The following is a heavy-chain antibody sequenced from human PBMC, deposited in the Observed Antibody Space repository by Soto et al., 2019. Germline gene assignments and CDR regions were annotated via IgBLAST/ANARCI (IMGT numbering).Heavy chain of an antibody. Sequence: SGPTLVNPTETLTLTCTVSGFSLSNARMGVSWIRQPPGKALEWLAHIFSNDEKSYSTSLKSRLTISKDTSKSQVVLTMTNMDPVDTATYFCARVKGGIFGVVIPMNWFDPWGQGTLVTVSS. CDR1: GFSLSNARMG. CDR3: ARVKGGIFGVVIPMNWFDP. CDR2: IFSNDEK. J-gene: IGHJ5*02. D-gene: IGHD3-3*01. V-gene: IGHV2-26*01.